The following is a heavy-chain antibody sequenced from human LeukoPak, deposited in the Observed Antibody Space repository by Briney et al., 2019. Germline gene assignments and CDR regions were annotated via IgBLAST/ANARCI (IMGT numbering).Heavy chain of an antibody. CDR2: IKEDGSET. CDR3: AKKTYCDDASNLGWFDP. CDR1: GFTFSTYA. Sequence: GGSLRLSCAGSGFTFSTYAMHWVRQAPGKGLEWVAHIKEDGSETYYVDSVKGRFTISRDNAKNSLYLQMNSLRAEDTAWYYCAKKTYCDDASNLGWFDPWGQGTLVSVST. J-gene: IGHJ5*02. V-gene: IGHV3-7*03. D-gene: IGHD3-22*01.